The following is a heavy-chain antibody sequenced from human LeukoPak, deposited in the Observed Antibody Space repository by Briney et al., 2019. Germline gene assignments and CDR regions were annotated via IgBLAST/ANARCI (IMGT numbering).Heavy chain of an antibody. D-gene: IGHD5-24*01. J-gene: IGHJ6*02. Sequence: PSETLSLTCTVSGGSISSSSYYWGWIRQPPGKGLEWIGSIYYSGSTYYNPSLKSRVTISVDTSKNQFSLKLSSVTAADTAVYYCARLNVEDGMDVWGQGTTVTVSS. V-gene: IGHV4-39*01. CDR2: IYYSGST. CDR1: GGSISSSSYY. CDR3: ARLNVEDGMDV.